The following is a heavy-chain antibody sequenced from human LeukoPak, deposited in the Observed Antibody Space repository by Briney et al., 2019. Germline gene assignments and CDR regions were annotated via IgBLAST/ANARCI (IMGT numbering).Heavy chain of an antibody. CDR3: VRYSSRGWRDYDP. V-gene: IGHV3-7*05. D-gene: IGHD6-13*01. J-gene: IGHJ5*02. CDR2: IKQDGGEI. CDR1: GFTFRSYW. Sequence: GGSLRLSCAASGFTFRSYWMSWVRQAPGKGLEWVANIKQDGGEIYYVDSVKGRFIISRDNAKNSLYLQMNSLRAEDTAVYYCVRYSSRGWRDYDPWGQGTLVTVSS.